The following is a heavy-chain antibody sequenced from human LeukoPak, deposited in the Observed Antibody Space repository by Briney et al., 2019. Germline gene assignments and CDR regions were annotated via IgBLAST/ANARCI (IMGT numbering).Heavy chain of an antibody. V-gene: IGHV3-7*04. CDR3: ARDSPGYLAYDS. Sequence: GGSLRLSCAVSGFTVSSNYMSWVRQAPGKGPEWVANIKEDGSATYYVDSVKGRFTISRDNAKKSLYLQMNSLRAEDTAVYYCARDSPGYLAYDSWGQGTLVTVSS. CDR2: IKEDGSAT. J-gene: IGHJ4*02. D-gene: IGHD1-1*01. CDR1: GFTVSSNY.